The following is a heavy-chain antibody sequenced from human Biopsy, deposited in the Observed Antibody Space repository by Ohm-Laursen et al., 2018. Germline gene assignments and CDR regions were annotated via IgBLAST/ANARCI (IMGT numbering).Heavy chain of an antibody. CDR2: ISSSGSTI. CDR3: ARGTRTSWRRAFDI. V-gene: IGHV3-48*03. D-gene: IGHD1-1*01. CDR1: GFTLSTYD. Sequence: SLRLSCAASGFTLSTYDMNWVHQTPGKGLEWVSYISSSGSTIYYAESLKVRFTISKDNGKISLYLQMNSLRAEDTAVYYCARGTRTSWRRAFDIWGRGTMVTVSS. J-gene: IGHJ3*02.